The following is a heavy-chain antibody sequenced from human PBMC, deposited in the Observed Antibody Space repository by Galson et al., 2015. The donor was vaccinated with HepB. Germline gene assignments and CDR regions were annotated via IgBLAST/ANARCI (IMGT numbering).Heavy chain of an antibody. Sequence: SLRLSCAASGFTFSYYTLHWVRQAPGKGLEWLSVLTNDRCPMSYADSVEGRLTISRDNSKNSLYLQMNSLRDEDTAVYYCARVTHGEYCSSISCLFDYWGQGTLVTVSS. D-gene: IGHD2-2*01. V-gene: IGHV3-48*02. J-gene: IGHJ4*02. CDR1: GFTFSYYT. CDR2: LTNDRCPM. CDR3: ARVTHGEYCSSISCLFDY.